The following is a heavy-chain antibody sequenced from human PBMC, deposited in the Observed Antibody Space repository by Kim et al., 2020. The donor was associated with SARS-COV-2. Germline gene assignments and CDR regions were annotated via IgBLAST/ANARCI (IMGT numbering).Heavy chain of an antibody. J-gene: IGHJ4*02. CDR2: ISSSSSYI. CDR3: ASSTVTFIDY. V-gene: IGHV3-21*01. D-gene: IGHD4-17*01. CDR1: GFSFSSYS. Sequence: GGSLRLSCEASGFSFSSYSMNWVRQAPGKGLEWVSSISSSSSYIHYADSVKGRFTISKDNARNSLYLQMNSLRAEDTAVYYCASSTVTFIDYWGQGTLVT.